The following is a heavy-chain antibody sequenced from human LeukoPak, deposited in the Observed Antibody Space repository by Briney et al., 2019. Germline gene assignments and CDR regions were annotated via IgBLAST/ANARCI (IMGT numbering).Heavy chain of an antibody. V-gene: IGHV3-7*01. Sequence: PGGSLRLSCAASGFTFSSYWMSWVRQAPGKGLEWVANIKQDGSEKYYVDSVKGRFTISRDNAKNSLYLQMNSLRAEDTAVYYCARWGSSSWYVISPDFDYWGQGTLVTVSS. CDR1: GFTFSSYW. D-gene: IGHD6-13*01. J-gene: IGHJ4*02. CDR2: IKQDGSEK. CDR3: ARWGSSSWYVISPDFDY.